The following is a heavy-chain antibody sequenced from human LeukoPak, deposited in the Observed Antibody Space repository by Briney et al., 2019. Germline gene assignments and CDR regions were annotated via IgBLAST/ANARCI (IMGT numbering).Heavy chain of an antibody. Sequence: PSETLSLTCTVSGGSISSSIYYWGWIRQPPGKGLEWIGSIYYSGSTYYNTSLKSRVTISVDTSKNQFSLKLSSVTAADTAVYYCARDGRISPASGAFDIWGQGTMFTVSS. CDR2: IYYSGST. D-gene: IGHD3-10*01. CDR3: ARDGRISPASGAFDI. V-gene: IGHV4-39*07. J-gene: IGHJ3*02. CDR1: GGSISSSIYY.